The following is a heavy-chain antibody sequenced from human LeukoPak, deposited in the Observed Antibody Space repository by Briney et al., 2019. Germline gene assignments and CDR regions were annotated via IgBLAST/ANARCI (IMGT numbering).Heavy chain of an antibody. D-gene: IGHD3-22*01. CDR3: ARDGQPMIDAFDI. CDR1: GFTFSSYS. J-gene: IGHJ3*02. V-gene: IGHV3-48*01. CDR2: ISSSSSTI. Sequence: GGSLRLSCAASGFTFSSYSMNWVRQAPGKGLEWVSYISSSSSTIYYADSVKGRFTISRDNAKNSLYLQMNSLRAEDTAVYYCARDGQPMIDAFDIWGQGTMVTVSS.